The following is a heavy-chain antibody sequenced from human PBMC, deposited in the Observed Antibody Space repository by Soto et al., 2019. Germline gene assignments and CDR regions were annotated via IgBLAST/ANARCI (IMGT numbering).Heavy chain of an antibody. CDR1: GFNFISYA. J-gene: IGHJ3*02. CDR3: AAYGPRSGYYILRAFDI. CDR2: ISSSGGST. D-gene: IGHD3-3*01. V-gene: IGHV3-23*01. Sequence: GGSLRLSSTASGFNFISYAMSWVRQAPGKGLEWVSGISSSGGSTYYADSVKGRFTISRDNSKNTLYLQMNSLRAEDTARYYCAAYGPRSGYYILRAFDIWGQGTMVTVSS.